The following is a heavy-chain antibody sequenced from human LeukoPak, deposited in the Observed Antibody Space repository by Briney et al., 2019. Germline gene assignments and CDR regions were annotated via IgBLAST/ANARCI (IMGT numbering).Heavy chain of an antibody. D-gene: IGHD6-19*01. CDR3: ARRRAVAGGYFDS. CDR1: GGSISSYY. Sequence: SETLSLTCTVSGGSISSYYWSWIRQPPGKGVEWIGYFYYSGSTNYNPSLKSRVTISVDTSNNRFSLNLTSVTAADTAVYYCARRRAVAGGYFDSWGQRTLVTVSS. V-gene: IGHV4-59*08. CDR2: FYYSGST. J-gene: IGHJ4*02.